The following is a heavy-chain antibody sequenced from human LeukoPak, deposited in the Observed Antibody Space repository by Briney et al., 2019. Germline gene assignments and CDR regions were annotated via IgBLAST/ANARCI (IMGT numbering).Heavy chain of an antibody. Sequence: SETLSLTCAVYGGSFSGYYWSWIRQPPGKGLEWIGEINHSGSTNYNPSLKSRVTISVDTFKNQFSLKLSSVTAADTAVYYCARVAAVGATLLYYFDYWGQGTLVTVSS. CDR3: ARVAAVGATLLYYFDY. D-gene: IGHD1-26*01. CDR1: GGSFSGYY. CDR2: INHSGST. J-gene: IGHJ4*02. V-gene: IGHV4-34*01.